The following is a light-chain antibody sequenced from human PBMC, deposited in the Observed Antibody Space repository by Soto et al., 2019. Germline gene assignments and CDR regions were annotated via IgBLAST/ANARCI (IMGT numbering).Light chain of an antibody. CDR1: QSVSSY. V-gene: IGKV3-15*01. J-gene: IGKJ1*01. Sequence: EIVLTQSPATLSLSPWGRATLSCRASQSVSSYLAWYQQKPGQAPRLLIYDASNRATGIPARFSGSGSGTEFTLTINSLQSEDFAVYYCQQYNNWPRTFGQGTKVDIK. CDR3: QQYNNWPRT. CDR2: DAS.